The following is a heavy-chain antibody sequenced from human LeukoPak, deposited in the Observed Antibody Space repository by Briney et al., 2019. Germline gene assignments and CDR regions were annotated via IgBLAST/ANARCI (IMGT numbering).Heavy chain of an antibody. Sequence: PWETLSLTCTVSGGSISRYYWSWIRQPPGKGLEWIGYIYYSGSTNYNPSLKSRVTISVDTSKNQFSLKLSSVTAADTAVYYCARRGSSWLYAENWFDPSGQGTLVTVSS. CDR1: GGSISRYY. D-gene: IGHD6-13*01. J-gene: IGHJ5*02. CDR3: ARRGSSWLYAENWFDP. V-gene: IGHV4-59*08. CDR2: IYYSGST.